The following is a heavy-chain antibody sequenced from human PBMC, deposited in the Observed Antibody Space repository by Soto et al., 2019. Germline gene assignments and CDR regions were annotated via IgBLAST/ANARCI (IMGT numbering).Heavy chain of an antibody. CDR2: INHSGST. Sequence: NPSETLSLTCAVSGGSFSGYYWSWIRQPPGKGLEWIGEINHSGSTNYNPSLKSRVTISVDTSKNQFSLKLSSVTAADTAVYYCARMTAARRTAFVRYYYYYMDVWGKGTTVTVSS. CDR3: ARMTAARRTAFVRYYYYYMDV. V-gene: IGHV4-34*01. J-gene: IGHJ6*03. D-gene: IGHD6-6*01. CDR1: GGSFSGYY.